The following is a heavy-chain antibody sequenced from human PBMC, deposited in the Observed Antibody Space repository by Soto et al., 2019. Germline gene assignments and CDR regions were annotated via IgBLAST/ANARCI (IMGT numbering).Heavy chain of an antibody. CDR3: ARAPATHIVLMGYATRRAAFDI. V-gene: IGHV1-18*01. D-gene: IGHD2-8*01. CDR1: GYTFTSYG. J-gene: IGHJ3*02. Sequence: ASVKVSCKASGYTFTSYGISWVRQAPGQGLEWMGWISAYNGNTNYAQKLQGRVTMTTNTSTSTAYMELSSLRSEDTAVYYCARAPATHIVLMGYATRRAAFDIWGQGTMVTVSS. CDR2: ISAYNGNT.